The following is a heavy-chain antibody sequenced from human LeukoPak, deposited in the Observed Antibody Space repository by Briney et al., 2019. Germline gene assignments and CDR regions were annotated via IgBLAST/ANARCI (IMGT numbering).Heavy chain of an antibody. Sequence: ASVKVSYKASGYTFTSYDINWVRQATGQGLEWMGWMNPNSGNTGYAQEFQGRVTMTRNTSIGTAYMELSSLRSEDTAVYYCAREKVGATEFDYWGQGTLVTVSS. CDR2: MNPNSGNT. D-gene: IGHD1-26*01. CDR1: GYTFTSYD. CDR3: AREKVGATEFDY. J-gene: IGHJ4*02. V-gene: IGHV1-8*01.